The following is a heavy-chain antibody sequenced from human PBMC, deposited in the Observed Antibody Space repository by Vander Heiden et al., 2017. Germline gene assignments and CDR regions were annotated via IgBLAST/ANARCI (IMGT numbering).Heavy chain of an antibody. CDR2: ISGSGGST. Sequence: EVQLLESGGGLVQLGGSLRLPCAASGPPFASYAMSWVRQAPGKGLELVSAISGSGGSTYYADSVKGRFTISRDNSKNTLYLQMNSLRAEDTAVYYCAKEEGVVPDYYGMDIWGQGTTVTVSS. V-gene: IGHV3-23*01. D-gene: IGHD2-2*01. CDR1: GPPFASYA. J-gene: IGHJ6*02. CDR3: AKEEGVVPDYYGMDI.